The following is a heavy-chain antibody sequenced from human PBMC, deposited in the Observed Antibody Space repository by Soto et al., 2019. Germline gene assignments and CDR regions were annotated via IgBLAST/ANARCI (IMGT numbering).Heavy chain of an antibody. CDR2: ISYDGSNK. D-gene: IGHD3-3*01. V-gene: IGHV3-30-3*01. CDR1: GFTFSSYA. J-gene: IGHJ6*02. CDR3: ATDTYSDFSSSPYYGMDV. Sequence: QVQLVESGGGVVQPGRSLRLSCAASGFTFSSYAMHWVRQAPGKGLEWVAVISYDGSNKYYADSVKGRFTISRDNSKTTLYLQMHSLTAEDTAVYYCATDTYSDFSSSPYYGMDVWGQGTTVTVSS.